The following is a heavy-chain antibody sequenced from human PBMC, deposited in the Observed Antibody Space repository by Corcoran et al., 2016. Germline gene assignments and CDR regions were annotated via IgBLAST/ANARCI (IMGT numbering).Heavy chain of an antibody. D-gene: IGHD3-3*01. CDR2: VFHTGNT. V-gene: IGHV4-39*07. CDR1: GDSISNNYYH. CDR3: AGDCRSAFGCYGRFDP. J-gene: IGHJ5*02. Sequence: QVQLQESGPGLVKPSETLSLTCSVSGDSISNNYYHWAWVRQPPGKGLEYIGSVFHTGNTYYNPSLKGRITMSVDMSRNQFSLKLNSLTAADTAVYYCAGDCRSAFGCYGRFDPWGQGILVTVSS.